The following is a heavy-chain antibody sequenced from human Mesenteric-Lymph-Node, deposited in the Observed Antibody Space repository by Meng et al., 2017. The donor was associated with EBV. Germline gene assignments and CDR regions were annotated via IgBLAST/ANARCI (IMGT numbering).Heavy chain of an antibody. CDR1: GYRFSDYG. J-gene: IGHJ4*02. Sequence: QVELVQYGAEVKRAVSSVKVSCNASGYRFSDYGITWVRQAPGQGREWVGLISAYNGNTNYAQKFRGRVTMTTDTSTNTLYMEVRSLTSDDTAVYYGARPYSTGWQYYCDYWGQGTLVTVSS. D-gene: IGHD6-19*01. CDR3: ARPYSTGWQYYCDY. CDR2: ISAYNGNT. V-gene: IGHV1-18*04.